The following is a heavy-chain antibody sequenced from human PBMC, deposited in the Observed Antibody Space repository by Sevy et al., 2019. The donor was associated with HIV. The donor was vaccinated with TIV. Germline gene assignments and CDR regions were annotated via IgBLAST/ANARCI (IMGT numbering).Heavy chain of an antibody. Sequence: GGSLRLSCAVSGFSFDSYGMTWVRQAPGKGLEWVSGISGSGSRTYYADSVKGRFIISRDNSKNTLDLQMNSLRSEDKAIYYCAKGGGGHYDPDEIGYYFYYYNMDVWGKGTTVTVYS. CDR3: AKGGGGHYDPDEIGYYFYYYNMDV. D-gene: IGHD3-22*01. CDR1: GFSFDSYG. V-gene: IGHV3-23*01. J-gene: IGHJ6*03. CDR2: ISGSGSRT.